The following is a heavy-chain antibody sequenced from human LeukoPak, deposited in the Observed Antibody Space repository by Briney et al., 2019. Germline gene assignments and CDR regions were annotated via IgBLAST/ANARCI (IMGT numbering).Heavy chain of an antibody. J-gene: IGHJ4*02. CDR1: GYTFPSYF. V-gene: IGHV3-30-3*01. D-gene: IGHD3-9*01. Sequence: SCKASGYTFPSYFMHWVRQAPGKGLEWVAFISYHGINKNDADSVKGRFTISRDNSENTVYLQINSLRPEDTAIYYCARDFTGRYTIDYWGQGTLVTVSS. CDR2: ISYHGINK. CDR3: ARDFTGRYTIDY.